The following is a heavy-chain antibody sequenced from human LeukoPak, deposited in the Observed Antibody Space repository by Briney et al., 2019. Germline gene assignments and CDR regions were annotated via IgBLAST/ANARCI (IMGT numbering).Heavy chain of an antibody. D-gene: IGHD2-8*01. J-gene: IGHJ4*02. V-gene: IGHV3-30*18. CDR1: GFTFSSYA. Sequence: GGSLRLSCAASGFTFSSYAMHWVRKAPGEGLEWLAIMSSDGSRKFYGDSVKGRFTISRDNSKNTLYLQMDSLGTEDTAVYYCAKEMGPMVHGDYWGQGTLVTVSS. CDR3: AKEMGPMVHGDY. CDR2: MSSDGSRK.